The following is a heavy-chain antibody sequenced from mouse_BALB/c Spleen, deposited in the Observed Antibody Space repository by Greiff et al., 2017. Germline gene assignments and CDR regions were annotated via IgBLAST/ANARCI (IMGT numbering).Heavy chain of an antibody. D-gene: IGHD2-3*01. J-gene: IGHJ3*01. CDR3: ARSYDGYEGFAY. Sequence: EVQRVESGGGLVKPGGSLKLSCAASGFTFSDYYMYWVRQTPEKRLEWVATISDGGSYTYYPDSVKGRFTISRDNAKNNLYLQMSSLKSEDTAMYYCARSYDGYEGFAYWGQGTLVTVSA. V-gene: IGHV5-4*02. CDR2: ISDGGSYT. CDR1: GFTFSDYY.